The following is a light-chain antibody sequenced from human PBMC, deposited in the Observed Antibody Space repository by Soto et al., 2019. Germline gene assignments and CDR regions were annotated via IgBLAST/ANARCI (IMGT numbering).Light chain of an antibody. Sequence: VLTQSPATLSLSPGERATLSCRASLNVNSYLAWYQQKPGQAPRLLIYDASNRAAGIPARFSGSGSGTDSTLTISSLEPEDFAVYYCQQRSNWPITFGQGTRLEIK. V-gene: IGKV3-11*01. CDR1: LNVNSY. CDR3: QQRSNWPIT. CDR2: DAS. J-gene: IGKJ5*01.